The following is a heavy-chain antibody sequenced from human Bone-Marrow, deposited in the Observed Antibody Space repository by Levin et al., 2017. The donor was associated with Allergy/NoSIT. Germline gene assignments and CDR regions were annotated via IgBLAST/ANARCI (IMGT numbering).Heavy chain of an antibody. CDR3: VKDMESLYYDSSGYFDH. D-gene: IGHD3-22*01. CDR1: GFIFDDYA. Sequence: SCAASGFIFDDYAMHWVRQAPGKGLEWVSGISWKSYDKGYADSVKGRFTIPRDTAKDSLYLQMNSLTTDDTALYYCVKDMESLYYDSSGYFDHWGQGTLVTVSS. J-gene: IGHJ4*02. V-gene: IGHV3-9*01. CDR2: ISWKSYDK.